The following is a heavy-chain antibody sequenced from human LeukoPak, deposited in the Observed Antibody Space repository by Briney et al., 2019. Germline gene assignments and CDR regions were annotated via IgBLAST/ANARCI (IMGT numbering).Heavy chain of an antibody. V-gene: IGHV3-23*01. J-gene: IGHJ5*02. D-gene: IGHD6-19*01. CDR3: AKDPYNTAVANTNGWFDP. CDR1: GFTFSSYA. CDR2: ISGSGGNT. Sequence: PGGSLRLSCAASGFTFSSYAMSWVRRAPGKGLEWVSSISGSGGNTHYAQSVKGRFTISRDNSENTLYLQMDTLRADDTALYFCAKDPYNTAVANTNGWFDPWGQGTLVTVSS.